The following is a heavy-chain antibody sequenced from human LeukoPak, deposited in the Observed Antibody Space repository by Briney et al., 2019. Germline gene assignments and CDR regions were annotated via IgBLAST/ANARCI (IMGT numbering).Heavy chain of an antibody. V-gene: IGHV1-18*01. CDR2: INAYNGNT. CDR1: GYTFTYYV. J-gene: IGHJ4*02. D-gene: IGHD1-26*01. CDR3: ARGEKPYDY. Sequence: GAPVKVSCKTSGYTFTYYVISWVRQAPGQGLEWMGWINAYNGNTNDAQKFQGRVTMTTDTSTSTAYMELRSLRSDDTAVYYCARGEKPYDYWGQGTLVSVFS.